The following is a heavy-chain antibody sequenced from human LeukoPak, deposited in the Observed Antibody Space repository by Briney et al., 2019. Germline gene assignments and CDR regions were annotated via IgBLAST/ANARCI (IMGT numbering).Heavy chain of an antibody. CDR3: ARSVPGYYYYGMDV. J-gene: IGHJ6*02. D-gene: IGHD3-9*01. Sequence: PGGSLRLSCAAVGFTVTSNYMNWVRQAPRKGLEWVSVIYSTGRTYYADSVKGRFTISRDSSSNRLYLQMNGLRAEDTALYYCARSVPGYYYYGMDVWGQGTTVTVSS. V-gene: IGHV3-53*01. CDR1: GFTVTSNY. CDR2: IYSTGRT.